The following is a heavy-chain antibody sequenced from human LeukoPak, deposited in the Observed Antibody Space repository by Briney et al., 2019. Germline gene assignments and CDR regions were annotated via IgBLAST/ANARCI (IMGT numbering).Heavy chain of an antibody. V-gene: IGHV3-74*01. J-gene: IGHJ3*01. CDR2: INTDVTYT. Sequence: VGTLRVSCAPSGFTFSPYWMHCGREAPGKGLVWFSRINTDVTYTSYADSVKGRFTISRDNAENTLYMQMASLRAEDTALYYCESRNQTLDAFDVWGPGTMVTVYS. CDR1: GFTFSPYW. CDR3: ESRNQTLDAFDV.